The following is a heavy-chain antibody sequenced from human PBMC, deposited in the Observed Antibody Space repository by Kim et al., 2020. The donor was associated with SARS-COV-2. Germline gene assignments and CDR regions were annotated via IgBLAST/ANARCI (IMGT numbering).Heavy chain of an antibody. J-gene: IGHJ4*02. CDR2: IYPGDSDT. CDR1: GYSFTSYW. Sequence: GESLKISCKGSGYSFTSYWIGWVRQMPGKGLEWMGIIYPGDSDTRYSPSFQGQVTISADKSISTAYLQWSSLKASDTAMYYCARQPRTYYYDSSGYYGGFDYWGQGTLVTVSS. CDR3: ARQPRTYYYDSSGYYGGFDY. V-gene: IGHV5-51*01. D-gene: IGHD3-22*01.